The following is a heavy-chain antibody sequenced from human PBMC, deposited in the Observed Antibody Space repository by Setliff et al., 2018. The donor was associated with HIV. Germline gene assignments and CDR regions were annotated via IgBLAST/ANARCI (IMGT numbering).Heavy chain of an antibody. J-gene: IGHJ3*02. D-gene: IGHD2-2*01. CDR2: IYHSGST. CDR1: GYSISSGYY. Sequence: SETLSLTCTVSGYSISSGYYWGLIRQPPGKGLEWIGTIYHSGSTYYNPSLKSRVIISVDTSKNQFSLKLSSVTAADTAVYYCASVSVVPSAKNAFDIWGQGTMVTVPS. V-gene: IGHV4-38-2*02. CDR3: ASVSVVPSAKNAFDI.